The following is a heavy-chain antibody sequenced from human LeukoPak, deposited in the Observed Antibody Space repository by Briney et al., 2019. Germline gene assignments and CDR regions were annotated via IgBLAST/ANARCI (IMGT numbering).Heavy chain of an antibody. V-gene: IGHV4-59*01. Sequence: PSETLSLTCTVSGGSISSFYWSWIRQTPAKGLDWIGYIYYTGTTDYNPSLKSRVTISVDTSKNQTSLQLSSVTAADTAMCYCARELYSGSDYWGQGTLVTVSS. D-gene: IGHD5-12*01. CDR3: ARELYSGSDY. CDR2: IYYTGTT. J-gene: IGHJ4*02. CDR1: GGSISSFY.